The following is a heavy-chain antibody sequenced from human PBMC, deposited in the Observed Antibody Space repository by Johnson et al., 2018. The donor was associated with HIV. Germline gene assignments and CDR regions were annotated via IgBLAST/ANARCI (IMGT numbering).Heavy chain of an antibody. J-gene: IGHJ3*02. Sequence: MLLVESGGGLVQPGGSLRLSCAASGFTVSSNYMSWVRQAPGKGLEWVSVIYSGGSTYYADSVKGRFTISRDNSKNTLYLQMNSLRAEDTAVYYCARDVAATMIVVGGAYDAFDIWGRGTMVTVSS. CDR3: ARDVAATMIVVGGAYDAFDI. D-gene: IGHD3-22*01. CDR1: GFTVSSNY. V-gene: IGHV3-66*01. CDR2: IYSGGST.